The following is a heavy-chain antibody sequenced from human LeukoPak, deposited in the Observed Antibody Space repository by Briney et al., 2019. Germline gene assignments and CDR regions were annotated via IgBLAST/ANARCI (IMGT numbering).Heavy chain of an antibody. CDR3: ARSVVVPAAIFDY. J-gene: IGHJ4*02. Sequence: GGSLRLSCAASGFTFSSYAMHWVRQAPGKVLEWVAVISYDGSNKYYADSVKGRFTISRDNSKNTLYLQMNSLRAEDTAVYYCARSVVVPAAIFDYWGQGTLVTVSS. CDR2: ISYDGSNK. V-gene: IGHV3-30-3*01. D-gene: IGHD2-2*01. CDR1: GFTFSSYA.